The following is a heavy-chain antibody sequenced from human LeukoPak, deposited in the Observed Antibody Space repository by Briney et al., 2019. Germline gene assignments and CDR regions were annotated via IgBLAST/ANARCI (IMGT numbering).Heavy chain of an antibody. Sequence: PGRSLRLSCAASGFTFSSYAMHWVRQAPGKGLEWVAVISYDGSNKYYADSVKGRFTISRDNSKNTLYLQMNSLRAEDTAVYYCARGEWLQGEFDYWGQGTLVTVSS. CDR2: ISYDGSNK. J-gene: IGHJ4*02. D-gene: IGHD5-24*01. V-gene: IGHV3-30*01. CDR1: GFTFSSYA. CDR3: ARGEWLQGEFDY.